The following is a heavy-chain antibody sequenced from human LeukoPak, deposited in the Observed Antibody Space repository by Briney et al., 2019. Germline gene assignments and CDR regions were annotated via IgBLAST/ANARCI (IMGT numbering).Heavy chain of an antibody. CDR1: GGTFISYA. CDR3: ARDLPTGKLRFLEWLARFDP. V-gene: IGHV1-69*04. J-gene: IGHJ5*02. Sequence: ASVSVSSTPSGGTFISYAISWVRQAPRQGLEWMGRIITIFGIANYAQKFQGRVTITADKSTSTAYMELSSLRSEDTAVYYCARDLPTGKLRFLEWLARFDPWGQGTLVTVSS. CDR2: IITIFGIA. D-gene: IGHD3-3*01.